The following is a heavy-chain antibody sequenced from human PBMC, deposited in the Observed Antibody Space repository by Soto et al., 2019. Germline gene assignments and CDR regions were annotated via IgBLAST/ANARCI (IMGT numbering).Heavy chain of an antibody. CDR1: GDSVSSNSAA. Sequence: SQTLSLTCAISGDSVSSNSAAWNWIRQSPSRGLEWLGRTYYRSKWYNDYAVSVKSRITINPDTSKNQFSLQLNSVTPEDTAVYYCARDEQYGDYGPSEGPDWFEPWGQGTLVTVSS. V-gene: IGHV6-1*01. CDR2: TYYRSKWYN. J-gene: IGHJ5*02. D-gene: IGHD4-17*01. CDR3: ARDEQYGDYGPSEGPDWFEP.